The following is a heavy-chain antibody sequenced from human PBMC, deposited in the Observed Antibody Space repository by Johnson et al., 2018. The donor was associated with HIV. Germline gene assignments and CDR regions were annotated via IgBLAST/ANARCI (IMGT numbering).Heavy chain of an antibody. J-gene: IGHJ3*02. D-gene: IGHD3-16*01. CDR2: IKSKPDGGTT. CDR3: TPEGAFYDAFDI. CDR1: GFTFSNAW. V-gene: IGHV3-15*01. Sequence: VQLVESGGGLVKPGGSLRLSCAASGFTFSNAWMTWVRQAPGKGLEWVGRIKSKPDGGTTDYAAPVKGRFTISRDDPKDTLYLQINSLKTEDTALYYCTPEGAFYDAFDIWGQGAMVTVSS.